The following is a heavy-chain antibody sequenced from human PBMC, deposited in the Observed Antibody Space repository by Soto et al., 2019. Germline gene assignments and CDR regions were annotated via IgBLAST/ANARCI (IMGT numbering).Heavy chain of an antibody. J-gene: IGHJ3*02. D-gene: IGHD6-19*01. Sequence: SETLSLTCAVSGGSISSSNWWSWVRQPPGKGLEWIGEIYHSGSTNYNPSLKSRVTISVDKSKNQFSLKLSSVTAADTAVYYCARLSVAGTGYDAFDIWGQGTMVTVSS. V-gene: IGHV4-4*02. CDR3: ARLSVAGTGYDAFDI. CDR2: IYHSGST. CDR1: GGSISSSNW.